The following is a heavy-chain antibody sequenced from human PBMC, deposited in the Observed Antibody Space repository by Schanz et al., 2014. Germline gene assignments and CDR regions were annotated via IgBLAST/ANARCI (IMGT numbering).Heavy chain of an antibody. V-gene: IGHV3-72*01. CDR3: VRERSTAPVAGLRSVGGLGRFDS. D-gene: IGHD6-19*01. J-gene: IGHJ4*02. CDR2: VSKKEFSDDTE. CDR1: GFSFSDHA. Sequence: EVQLVESGGGLVQPGGSLRLSCAASGFSFSDHAMDWVRQAAGKGLEWVGRVSKKEFSDDTEEYAASVRGRFTISRDDAKNVVNLQMNGLKAEDTAMYYYVRERSTAPVAGLRSVGGLGRFDSWGQGALVTVSS.